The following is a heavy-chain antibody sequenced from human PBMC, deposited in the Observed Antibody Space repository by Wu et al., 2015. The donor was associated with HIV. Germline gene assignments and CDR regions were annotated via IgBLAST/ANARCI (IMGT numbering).Heavy chain of an antibody. CDR2: INPSYGST. D-gene: IGHD4-17*01. CDR3: ARVMXPMTTGPEGACDI. V-gene: IGHV1-46*01. J-gene: IGHJ3*02. CDR1: GYTFSIYY. Sequence: QVQLVQSGAEVKKPGASVKLSCKASGYTFSIYYMHWVRQAPGQGLEWMGIINPSYGSTSYAQKFQGRVTMTRDTSTSTVYMELSSLRSEDTAVYYCARVMXPMTTGPEGACDIWGLGDKWSPSLQ.